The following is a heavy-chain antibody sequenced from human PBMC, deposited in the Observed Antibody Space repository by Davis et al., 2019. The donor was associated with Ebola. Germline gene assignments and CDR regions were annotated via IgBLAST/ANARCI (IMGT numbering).Heavy chain of an antibody. CDR3: TRVPRDRYGYEGDY. J-gene: IGHJ4*02. V-gene: IGHV3-74*01. D-gene: IGHD5-12*01. CDR2: INTDGRRT. Sequence: PGGSLRLSCAASASPSESNWMQWVRQPPGKGLEWVSPINTDGRRTNYADLVRGRFTISRVNAENTLYLQLNSLRVEDTAVYYCTRVPRDRYGYEGDYWGQGTLVTVSS. CDR1: ASPSESNW.